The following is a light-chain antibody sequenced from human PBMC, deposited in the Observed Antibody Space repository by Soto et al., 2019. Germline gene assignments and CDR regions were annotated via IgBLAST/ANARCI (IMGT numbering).Light chain of an antibody. V-gene: IGLV2-23*01. CDR1: SSDIGSYKL. CDR2: EGN. J-gene: IGLJ2*01. Sequence: QSALTQPASVSGSPGQSITISCTGSSSDIGSYKLVSWYQQHPGKAPKVIIYEGNKRPSGASNRFSGSKSGNTASLTISGLQAEDEADYYCWSYAGSGTSVFGGGTQLTVL. CDR3: WSYAGSGTSV.